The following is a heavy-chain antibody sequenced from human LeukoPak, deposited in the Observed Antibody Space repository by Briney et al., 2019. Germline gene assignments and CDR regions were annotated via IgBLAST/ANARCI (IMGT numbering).Heavy chain of an antibody. Sequence: GGSLRVSCAASGFTFSNAWMSWVRQAPGKGLEWVGRIKSKTDGGTTDYAAPVKGRFTISRDDSENTLFLQMNSLKTEDTAVYYCTTDGLMVRGVMHNDWGQGTLVTVSS. D-gene: IGHD3-10*01. V-gene: IGHV3-15*01. CDR1: GFTFSNAW. CDR3: TTDGLMVRGVMHND. J-gene: IGHJ4*02. CDR2: IKSKTDGGTT.